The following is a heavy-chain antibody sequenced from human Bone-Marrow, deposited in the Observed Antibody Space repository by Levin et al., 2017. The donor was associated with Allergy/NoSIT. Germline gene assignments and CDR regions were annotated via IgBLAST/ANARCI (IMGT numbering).Heavy chain of an antibody. CDR2: ISDSGGNT. D-gene: IGHD3-10*01. V-gene: IGHV3-23*01. J-gene: IGHJ5*02. Sequence: QTGGSLRLSCAASGFTFSTYAMSWVRQAPGKGLEWVSAISDSGGNTYYADSVKGRFTISRDNSKNTLYLQMNSLRVEDTAVYYCAKWEDYASGGSRFDPWGQGTLVTLSS. CDR3: AKWEDYASGGSRFDP. CDR1: GFTFSTYA.